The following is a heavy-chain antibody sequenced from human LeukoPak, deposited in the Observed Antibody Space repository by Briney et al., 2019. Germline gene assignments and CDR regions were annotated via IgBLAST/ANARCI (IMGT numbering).Heavy chain of an antibody. Sequence: GGSLGLSCEVSGFTFSTYWMGWVRQAPGKGLEWVANRWKDGSQAYYLDSVKGRFTISRDNTKNSLFLQMNSLRAEDTAMYYCAGFYGGNRLGFDYWGQGTLVTVSP. V-gene: IGHV3-7*01. D-gene: IGHD4-23*01. CDR2: RWKDGSQA. CDR3: AGFYGGNRLGFDY. J-gene: IGHJ4*02. CDR1: GFTFSTYW.